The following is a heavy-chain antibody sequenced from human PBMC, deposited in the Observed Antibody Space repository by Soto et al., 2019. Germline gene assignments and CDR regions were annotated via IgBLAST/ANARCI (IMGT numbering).Heavy chain of an antibody. J-gene: IGHJ6*02. Sequence: GGSLRLSCAASGFTFSSYAMSWVRQAPGKGLEWVSAISGSGGSTYYADSVKGRFTISRDNSKNTLYLQMNSLRAEDTAVYYCAKEGLEWELPYYYYGMDVWGQGTTVTVSS. D-gene: IGHD1-26*01. CDR3: AKEGLEWELPYYYYGMDV. V-gene: IGHV3-23*01. CDR2: ISGSGGST. CDR1: GFTFSSYA.